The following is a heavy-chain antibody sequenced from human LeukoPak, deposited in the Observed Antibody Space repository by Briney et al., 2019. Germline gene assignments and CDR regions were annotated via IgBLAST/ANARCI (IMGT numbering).Heavy chain of an antibody. CDR1: GGSISSGDYY. D-gene: IGHD3-22*01. J-gene: IGHJ4*02. CDR3: ARDSGTFYDSSGYYFLDY. CDR2: IYYIGST. Sequence: PSQTLSLTCTVSGGSISSGDYYWGWIRQPPGKGLEWIWYIYYIGSTYYNPSLKSRVTISVDTSKNQFSLKLSSVTAADTAVYYCARDSGTFYDSSGYYFLDYWGQGTLVTVSS. V-gene: IGHV4-30-4*01.